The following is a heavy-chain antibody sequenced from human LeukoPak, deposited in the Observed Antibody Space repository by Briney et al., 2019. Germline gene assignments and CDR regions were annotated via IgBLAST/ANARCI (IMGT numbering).Heavy chain of an antibody. V-gene: IGHV3-66*01. D-gene: IGHD6-13*01. Sequence: GGSLRLSCAASGFTVSSNYMSWVRQAPGKGLEWVSLINSDGSTYDADSVKGRFTISRDNSKNTLYLQMNSLRAEDTAVYYCAKARVGEAGASDYWGQGTLVTVSS. CDR2: INSDGST. J-gene: IGHJ4*02. CDR1: GFTVSSNY. CDR3: AKARVGEAGASDY.